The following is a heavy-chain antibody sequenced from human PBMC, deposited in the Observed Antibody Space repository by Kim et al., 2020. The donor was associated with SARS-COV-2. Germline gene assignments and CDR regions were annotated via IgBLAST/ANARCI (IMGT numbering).Heavy chain of an antibody. Sequence: GGSLRLSCAVSGFTVTGNYVSWVRQGPGKGLEWVSTITSGGNTNYADYAKGRFTISRDNSKNTLFLQMNHMRDEDTAISYCEKGGAPGFYRFAFTPWCQG. CDR1: GFTVTGNY. D-gene: IGHD3-16*02. V-gene: IGHV3-53*01. J-gene: IGHJ5*02. CDR2: ITSGGNT. CDR3: EKGGAPGFYRFAFTP.